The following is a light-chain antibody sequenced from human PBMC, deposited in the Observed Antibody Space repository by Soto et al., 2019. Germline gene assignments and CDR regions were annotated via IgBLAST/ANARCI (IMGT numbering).Light chain of an antibody. Sequence: EIVLTQSPGTLSLSPGERASLSCRASQSVSSSYLAWYQQKPGQAPRLLIYGASSRATCIPDRFSGSGSGTDFTLTISRLEPEDFAVYYCQQYGSLLTFGGGTKVDI. CDR2: GAS. CDR1: QSVSSSY. CDR3: QQYGSLLT. J-gene: IGKJ4*01. V-gene: IGKV3-20*01.